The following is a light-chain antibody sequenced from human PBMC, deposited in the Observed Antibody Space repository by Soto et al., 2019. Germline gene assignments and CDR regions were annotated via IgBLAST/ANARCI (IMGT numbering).Light chain of an antibody. CDR3: QHYNSYSEA. Sequence: DIQMTQSPSSVSASVVDRVTITCLASQTISSWLAWYQQKPGKAPKLLIYKASTLKSGVPSRFSGSGSGTEFTLTISSLQPDDFATYYCQHYNSYSEAFGQGTKVDIK. V-gene: IGKV1-5*03. J-gene: IGKJ1*01. CDR1: QTISSW. CDR2: KAS.